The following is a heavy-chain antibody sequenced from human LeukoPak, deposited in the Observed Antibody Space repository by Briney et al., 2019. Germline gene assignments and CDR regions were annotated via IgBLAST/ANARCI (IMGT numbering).Heavy chain of an antibody. D-gene: IGHD3-10*01. CDR2: IYPGDSDT. V-gene: IGHV5-51*01. Sequence: GESLKIPCKGSGYSFTRYWIGGVRQMRGKGLERMGIIYPGDSDTKYSPSFEGQVTISVDKSISTAYLQWSSLKASDTAMYYCAREPDYGSGTYSPFDYWGQGTLVTVSS. CDR3: AREPDYGSGTYSPFDY. CDR1: GYSFTRYW. J-gene: IGHJ4*02.